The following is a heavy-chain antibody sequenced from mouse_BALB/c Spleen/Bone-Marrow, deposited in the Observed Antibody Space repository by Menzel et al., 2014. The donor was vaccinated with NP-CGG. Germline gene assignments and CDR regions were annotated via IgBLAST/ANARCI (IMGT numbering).Heavy chain of an antibody. J-gene: IGHJ2*01. CDR2: IDPANGNT. V-gene: IGHV14-3*02. CDR1: GFNIKDTY. D-gene: IGHD2-4*01. CDR3: ALSYDYDVGY. Sequence: QLHQSGAELVKPGASVKLSCTAPGFNIKDTYMHWVKQRPEQGLEWIGRIDPANGNTKYDPKFQGKATITADTSSNTAYLQLSSLTSEDTAVYYCALSYDYDVGYWGQGTTLTVSS.